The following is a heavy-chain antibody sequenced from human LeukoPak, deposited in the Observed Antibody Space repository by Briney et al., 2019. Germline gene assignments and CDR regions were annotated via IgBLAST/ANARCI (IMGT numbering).Heavy chain of an antibody. CDR2: ISYDGSNK. J-gene: IGHJ3*02. Sequence: PGGSLRLSCAASGFTFSSYAMHWVRQAPGKGLEWVAVISYDGSNKYYADSVKGRFTISRDNSKNTLYLQMNSLRAEDTAVYYCATAVGDAFDIWGQGTMVTVSS. CDR3: ATAVGDAFDI. CDR1: GFTFSSYA. V-gene: IGHV3-30*04.